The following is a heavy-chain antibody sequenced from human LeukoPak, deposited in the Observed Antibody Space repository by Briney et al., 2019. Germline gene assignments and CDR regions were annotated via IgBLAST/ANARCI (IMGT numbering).Heavy chain of an antibody. CDR1: GFTFDDYA. D-gene: IGHD6-19*01. CDR3: AKEYSSGCDY. CDR2: ISWNSGSI. Sequence: GGSLRLSCAASGFTFDDYAMHWVRHAPGKGLEWVSGISWNSGSIGYADSVKGRFTISRDNAKNSLYLQMNSLRAEDTALYYCAKEYSSGCDYWGQGTLVTVSS. V-gene: IGHV3-9*01. J-gene: IGHJ4*02.